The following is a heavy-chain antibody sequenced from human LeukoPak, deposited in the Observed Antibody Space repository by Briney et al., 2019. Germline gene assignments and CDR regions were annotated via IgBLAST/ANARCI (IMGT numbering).Heavy chain of an antibody. CDR2: INTDGRTT. Sequence: PGGSLRLSCAASGFTFSSHWVHWVRQAPGKGLVWVSRINTDGRTTNYADSVKGRFTISRDNAKNTVYLQMNSLRAEDTAMYYCARSFSGYRDYWGQGTLVTVSS. D-gene: IGHD3-22*01. CDR1: GFTFSSHW. J-gene: IGHJ4*02. CDR3: ARSFSGYRDY. V-gene: IGHV3-74*01.